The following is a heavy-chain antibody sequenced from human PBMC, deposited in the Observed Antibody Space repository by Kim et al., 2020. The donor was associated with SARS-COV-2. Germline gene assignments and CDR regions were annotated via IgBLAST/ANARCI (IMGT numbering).Heavy chain of an antibody. CDR1: GGSFSGYY. Sequence: SETLSLTCAVYGGSFSGYYWSWIRQPPGKGLEWIGEINHSGSTNYNPSLKSRVTISVDTSKNQFSLKLGSVTAADTAVYYCARGGGDYGYYFDYWGQGALVTVSS. D-gene: IGHD4-17*01. J-gene: IGHJ4*02. CDR2: INHSGST. CDR3: ARGGGDYGYYFDY. V-gene: IGHV4-34*01.